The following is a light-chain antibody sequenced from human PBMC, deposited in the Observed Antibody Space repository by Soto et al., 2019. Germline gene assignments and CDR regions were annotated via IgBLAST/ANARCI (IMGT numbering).Light chain of an antibody. V-gene: IGLV2-8*01. CDR1: SSDVGGYNY. CDR3: RSYAGSDKLV. J-gene: IGLJ3*02. Sequence: QSALTQPPSASGSPGQSVTVSCTGTSSDVGGYNYVSWYQQHPGKAPKLMIYEVTKRPSGVPDRFSGDKSGNTDSLTVSGLQADEEDVYSCRSYAGSDKLVFGGGTKVTVL. CDR2: EVT.